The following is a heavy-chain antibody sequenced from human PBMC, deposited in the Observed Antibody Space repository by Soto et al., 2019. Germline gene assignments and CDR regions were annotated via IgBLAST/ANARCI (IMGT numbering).Heavy chain of an antibody. CDR1: GFTFSIYT. Sequence: EVPLLESGGGLVQPAGSLRLSCAASGFTFSIYTMSWFRQAPGKGLEWVSSIYGNGRSTFYSASVKGRFTISRDNSVNTVYLQMSSLRAEDTAIYYCAKDFTPDSRWDIDYWGQGSLVTVSS. D-gene: IGHD1-26*01. V-gene: IGHV3-23*01. CDR3: AKDFTPDSRWDIDY. J-gene: IGHJ4*02. CDR2: IYGNGRST.